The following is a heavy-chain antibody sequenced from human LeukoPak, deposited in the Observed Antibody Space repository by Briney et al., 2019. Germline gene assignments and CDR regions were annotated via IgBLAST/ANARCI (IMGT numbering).Heavy chain of an antibody. J-gene: IGHJ4*02. CDR1: GYSISSGYY. V-gene: IGHV4-38-2*02. CDR3: ARDWWGYSGDDVVDY. CDR2: IFHSGST. D-gene: IGHD5-12*01. Sequence: SETLSLTCAVSGYSISSGYYWAWIRQPPGKGLEWIGSIFHSGSTYYNPSLKSRVTISVDTAKKQFSLKLSSVTAADTAVYYCARDWWGYSGDDVVDYWGQGTLVTVSS.